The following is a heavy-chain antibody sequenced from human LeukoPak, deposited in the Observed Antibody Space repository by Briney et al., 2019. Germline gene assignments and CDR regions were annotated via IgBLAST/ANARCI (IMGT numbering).Heavy chain of an antibody. CDR1: GFTFSSYA. D-gene: IGHD3-10*01. V-gene: IGHV3-30*04. CDR3: ARSLTMVRAYDY. J-gene: IGHJ4*02. Sequence: QPGGSLRLSCAASGFTFSSYAMHWVRQAPGKGLEWVAVISYDGSNKYYADSVKGRFTISRDNSKNTVYLQMNSLRTEDTAVYYCARSLTMVRAYDYWGQGTLVTVSS. CDR2: ISYDGSNK.